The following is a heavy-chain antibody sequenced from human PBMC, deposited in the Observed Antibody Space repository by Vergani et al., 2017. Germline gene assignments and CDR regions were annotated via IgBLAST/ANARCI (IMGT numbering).Heavy chain of an antibody. J-gene: IGHJ6*02. D-gene: IGHD6-6*01. CDR2: INPNSGGT. V-gene: IGHV1-2*02. CDR1: GYTFTSYG. Sequence: QVQLVQSGAEVKKPGASVKVSCKASGYTFTSYGISWVRQAPGQGLEWMGWINPNSGGTNYAQKFQGRVTMTRDTSISTAYMELSRLRSDDTAVYYCARDEYSSSSPTSVFGMDVWGQGTTVTVSS. CDR3: ARDEYSSSSPTSVFGMDV.